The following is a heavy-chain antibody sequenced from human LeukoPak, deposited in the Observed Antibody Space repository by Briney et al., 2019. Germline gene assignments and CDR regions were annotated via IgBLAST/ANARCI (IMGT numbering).Heavy chain of an antibody. Sequence: PSETLSLTCTVSGGSISSYYWSWIRQPPGKGLEWIGYIYYSGSTNYNPSLKSRVTISVDTSKNQFSLKLSSVTAADTAVYYCARSDPVVGATTRDNWFDPWGQGTLVTVSS. CDR3: ARSDPVVGATTRDNWFDP. CDR2: IYYSGST. J-gene: IGHJ5*02. CDR1: GGSISSYY. D-gene: IGHD1-26*01. V-gene: IGHV4-59*01.